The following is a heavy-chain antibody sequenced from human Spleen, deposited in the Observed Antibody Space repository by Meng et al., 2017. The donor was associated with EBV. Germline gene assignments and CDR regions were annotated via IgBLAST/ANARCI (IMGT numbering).Heavy chain of an antibody. CDR3: ASAPPGLPHDS. CDR1: GGSFSGYY. V-gene: IGHV4-34*01. J-gene: IGHJ4*02. CDR2: INHSGST. Sequence: QGQLQQWGAGLLKPSETLSLTCAVYGGSFSGYYWTWIRQPPGKELEWIGEINHSGSTNYNPSLKSRVTISVDTSKNQFSLNLISVTAADTAVYYCASAPPGLPHDSWGQGTLVTVSS. D-gene: IGHD5-12*01.